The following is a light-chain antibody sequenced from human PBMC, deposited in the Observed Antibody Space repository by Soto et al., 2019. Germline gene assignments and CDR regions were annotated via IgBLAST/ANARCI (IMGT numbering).Light chain of an antibody. V-gene: IGLV1-44*01. J-gene: IGLJ3*02. Sequence: QSVLTQPPSLSGTPGQRDTIYCSGSNSNIGRYSVNWYQHFPGTAPKILIYSDDERPSGVPDRFSGSKSGTSASLAISGLQSEDEAEYYCAAWDDNLNGPLFGGGTKLTVL. CDR3: AAWDDNLNGPL. CDR2: SDD. CDR1: NSNIGRYS.